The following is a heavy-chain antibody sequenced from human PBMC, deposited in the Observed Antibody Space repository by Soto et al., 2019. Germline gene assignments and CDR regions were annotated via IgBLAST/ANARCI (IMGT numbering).Heavy chain of an antibody. D-gene: IGHD6-19*01. V-gene: IGHV3-30*02. CDR1: GFTFSSYG. Sequence: GGSLRLSCAASGFTFSSYGMHWVRQAPGKGLEWVADIWYDGSNKYYADSVKGRFTISSDNSKNTLYLQMNSLRAEDTAVYYYEKVQAVAGVPDYYGMDVWGQETTVTVS. CDR3: EKVQAVAGVPDYYGMDV. CDR2: IWYDGSNK. J-gene: IGHJ6*02.